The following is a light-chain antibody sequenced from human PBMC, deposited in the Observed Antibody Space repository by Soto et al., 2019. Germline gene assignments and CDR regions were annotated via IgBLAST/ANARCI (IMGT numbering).Light chain of an antibody. CDR2: GAS. CDR1: QSVSSSY. CDR3: QQYGSSPWT. V-gene: IGKV3-20*01. Sequence: EIVLTQSPGTLSLSPGERATLSCRASQSVSSSYLGWYQQKPGQAPRLLMYGASSRATGIPDRFSGSGSGTDSTLTISRLEPEDFAVYYCQQYGSSPWTFGQGTKVEIK. J-gene: IGKJ1*01.